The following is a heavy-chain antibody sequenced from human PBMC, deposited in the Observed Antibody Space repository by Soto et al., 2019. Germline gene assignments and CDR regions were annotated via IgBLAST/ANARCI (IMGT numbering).Heavy chain of an antibody. CDR3: ARAVAVAADFDY. Sequence: QVQLVQSGAEEKKPGASVKVSCKASGYTFTGYAMHWVRQAPGQRLEWMGWINAGNGNTKYSQKFQGRVTITRDTSESTAYMELNSMRSEDTAVYYCARAVAVAADFDYWGQGTLVTVSS. V-gene: IGHV1-3*05. CDR2: INAGNGNT. D-gene: IGHD6-19*01. CDR1: GYTFTGYA. J-gene: IGHJ4*02.